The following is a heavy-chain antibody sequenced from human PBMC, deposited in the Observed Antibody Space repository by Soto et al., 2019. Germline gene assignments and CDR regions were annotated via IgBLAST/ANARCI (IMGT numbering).Heavy chain of an antibody. J-gene: IGHJ3*02. CDR3: AKGYDRSGYVSPDAFDI. CDR2: ISGSGGST. CDR1: GFTFSSHA. V-gene: IGHV3-23*01. Sequence: PGGSLRLSCVASGFTFSSHAINWVRQAPGKGLEWVSVISGSGGSTYYAGSVKGRFTISRDNSKNKVYLQMNSLRAEDTAAYYCAKGYDRSGYVSPDAFDIWGQGTMVTVSS. D-gene: IGHD3-22*01.